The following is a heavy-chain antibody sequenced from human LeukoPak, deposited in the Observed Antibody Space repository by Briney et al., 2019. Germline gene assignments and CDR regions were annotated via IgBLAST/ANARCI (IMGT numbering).Heavy chain of an antibody. CDR3: ARDLDIVVVPAAMGSCDY. Sequence: ASVKVSCKAPGYTFTSYGISWVRQAPGQWLEWMGWISAYNGNTNYAQKLQGRVTMTTDTSTSTAYMELRSLRSDDTAVYYCARDLDIVVVPAAMGSCDYWGQGTLVTVSS. D-gene: IGHD2-2*01. J-gene: IGHJ4*02. CDR1: GYTFTSYG. V-gene: IGHV1-18*01. CDR2: ISAYNGNT.